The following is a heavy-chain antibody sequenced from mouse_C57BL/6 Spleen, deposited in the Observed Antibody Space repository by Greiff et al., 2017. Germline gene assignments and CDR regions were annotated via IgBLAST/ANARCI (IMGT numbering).Heavy chain of an antibody. Sequence: QVQLKQSGPELVKPGASVKISCKASGYAFSSSWMNWVKQRPGKGLEWIGRIYPGDGDTNYNGKFKGKATLTADTSSSTAYMQLSSLTSEDSAVYFCARSRGEDAMGYWGQRTSVTVSS. CDR2: IYPGDGDT. V-gene: IGHV1-82*01. J-gene: IGHJ4*01. CDR1: GYAFSSSW. CDR3: ARSRGEDAMGY.